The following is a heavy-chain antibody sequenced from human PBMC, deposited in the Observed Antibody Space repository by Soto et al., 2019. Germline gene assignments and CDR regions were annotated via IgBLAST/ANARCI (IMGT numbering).Heavy chain of an antibody. CDR3: ARQVNRGDYDHLFDQ. CDR2: IYHTGST. J-gene: IGHJ4*02. Sequence: QVQVQESGPGLVKPSETLSLTCTVSGGSINSNYWSWIRQPPGKGLEWIGYIYHTGSTHYNPSLKSRVTISVDTSKNQFSLKLNSVIAADTAVYFCARQVNRGDYDHLFDQWGQGTLVTVSS. D-gene: IGHD4-17*01. CDR1: GGSINSNY. V-gene: IGHV4-59*08.